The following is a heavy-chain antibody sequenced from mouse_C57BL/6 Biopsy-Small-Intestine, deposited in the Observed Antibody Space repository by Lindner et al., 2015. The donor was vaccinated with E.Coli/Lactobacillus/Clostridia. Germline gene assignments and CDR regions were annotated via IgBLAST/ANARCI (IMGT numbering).Heavy chain of an antibody. J-gene: IGHJ3*01. CDR3: ARWSNAWFAY. CDR2: INPATGGT. Sequence: VQLQESGPELVKPGTSVKISCKASGYSFTGYYLHWVRQSPEKSLEWIGEINPATGGTSYNQKFKAKATLTVDSSSSTAYMQLKSLTSEDSAVYYCARWSNAWFAYWGQGTLVTVSA. CDR1: GYSFTGYY. V-gene: IGHV1-42*01. D-gene: IGHD2-5*01.